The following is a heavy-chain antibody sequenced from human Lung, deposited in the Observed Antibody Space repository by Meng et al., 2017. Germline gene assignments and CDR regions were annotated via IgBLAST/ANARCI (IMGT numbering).Heavy chain of an antibody. V-gene: IGHV4-39*01. CDR1: GGSTSGSTYY. Sequence: QLHLQESGPGLVKHSETPSLTCTVSGGSTSGSTYYWAWIRQAPGKGLEWIGSIYYSEIGYNPSLKSRVTISVDTSNNQFSLRLSSVTAADTAVYYCIRHWRSGYHDDPWGLPWGQGTLVTVSS. J-gene: IGHJ5*02. D-gene: IGHD3-3*01. CDR3: IRHWRSGYHDDPWGLP. CDR2: IYYSEI.